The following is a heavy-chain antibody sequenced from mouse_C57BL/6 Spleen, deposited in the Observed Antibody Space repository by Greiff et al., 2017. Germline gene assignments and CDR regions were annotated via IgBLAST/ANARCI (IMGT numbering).Heavy chain of an antibody. J-gene: IGHJ4*01. V-gene: IGHV1-69*01. D-gene: IGHD2-3*01. CDR1: GYTFTSYW. Sequence: QVQLQQPGAELVMPGASVKLSCKASGYTFTSYWMHWVKQRPGQGLEWIGEIDPSDSYTNYNQKFKGKSTLTVDKSSSTAYMQLSSLTSEDSAVYYCARTGWADGCYRNYAMDDWGQGTSVTVSS. CDR2: IDPSDSYT. CDR3: ARTGWADGCYRNYAMDD.